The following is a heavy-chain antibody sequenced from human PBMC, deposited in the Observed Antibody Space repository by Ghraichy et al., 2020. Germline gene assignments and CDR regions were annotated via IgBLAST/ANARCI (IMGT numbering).Heavy chain of an antibody. CDR1: GFTFGDYS. Sequence: GSLNISCAASGFTFGDYSINWVRQAPGKGLEWVSSISSSSTYIYYADSVRGRFTTSRDNAGNSLFLQMNSLRAEDTAVYYCARGLRTGGSCYWFDPWGQGTLVIVSS. CDR2: ISSSSTYI. J-gene: IGHJ5*02. D-gene: IGHD2-15*01. V-gene: IGHV3-21*01. CDR3: ARGLRTGGSCYWFDP.